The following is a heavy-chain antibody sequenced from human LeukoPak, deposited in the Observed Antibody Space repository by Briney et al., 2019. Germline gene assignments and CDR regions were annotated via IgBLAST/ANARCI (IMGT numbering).Heavy chain of an antibody. CDR1: AGSISSGSFY. CDR3: ARGGAHPYAFDI. D-gene: IGHD3-16*01. J-gene: IGHJ3*02. Sequence: SETLSLTCNVFAGSISSGSFYWGWLRQPPGKGLEWIGSIHSSGSTYYNPSLKSRVTISVDTSKNQFSLKLSSVTAADTAVYYCARGGAHPYAFDIWGQGTMVTVSS. CDR2: IHSSGST. V-gene: IGHV4-39*07.